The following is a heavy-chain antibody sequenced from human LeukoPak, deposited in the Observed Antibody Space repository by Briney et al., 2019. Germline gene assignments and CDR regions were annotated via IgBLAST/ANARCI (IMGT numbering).Heavy chain of an antibody. Sequence: GSLRLSCAASGFTFSVYWMAWVRQAPGKGLEWVANIKEDGTVKHYVDSVKGRLTISRDNAKESLFLQMNSLRAEDTAVYYCARDRGWNTFDYWGQGTLVTVSS. J-gene: IGHJ4*02. D-gene: IGHD1/OR15-1a*01. CDR2: IKEDGTVK. CDR1: GFTFSVYW. CDR3: ARDRGWNTFDY. V-gene: IGHV3-7*01.